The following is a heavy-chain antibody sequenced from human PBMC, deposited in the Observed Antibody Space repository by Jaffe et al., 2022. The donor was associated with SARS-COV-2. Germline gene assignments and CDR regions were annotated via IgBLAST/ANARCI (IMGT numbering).Heavy chain of an antibody. CDR1: GYSISSGYY. D-gene: IGHD3-22*01. V-gene: IGHV4-38-2*02. CDR2: IYHSGST. Sequence: QVQLQESGPGLVKPSETLSLTCTVSGYSISSGYYWGWIRQPPGKGLEWIGSIYHSGSTYYNPSLKSRVTISVDTSKNQFSLKLSSVTAADTAVYYCARAVEMYYDSSPLEYWGQGTLVTVSS. CDR3: ARAVEMYYDSSPLEY. J-gene: IGHJ4*02.